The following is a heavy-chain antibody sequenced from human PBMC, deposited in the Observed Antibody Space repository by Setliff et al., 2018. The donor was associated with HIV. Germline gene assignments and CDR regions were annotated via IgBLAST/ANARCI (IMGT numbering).Heavy chain of an antibody. CDR1: GYNFSTYA. V-gene: IGHV1-3*03. Sequence: ASVKVSCKASGYNFSTYAIHWVRQAPGQRLERLGWMNAASGKTKYSEEFQSRISFTRDTSAKTAYLELTKLTSEDMAIYYCVRVRAGGSLYFDFWGQGTPVTSPQ. CDR3: VRVRAGGSLYFDF. D-gene: IGHD3-10*01. CDR2: MNAASGKT. J-gene: IGHJ4*02.